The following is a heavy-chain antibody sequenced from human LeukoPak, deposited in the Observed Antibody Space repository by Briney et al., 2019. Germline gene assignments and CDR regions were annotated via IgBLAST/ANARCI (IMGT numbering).Heavy chain of an antibody. J-gene: IGHJ4*02. CDR2: INSAVSST. D-gene: IGHD5-24*01. CDR1: GFTFSTYW. Sequence: SGGSLRLSCAASGFTFSTYWMDWVRQAPGKGLVWVSRINSAVSSTTYADSVKGRFTISRDNAKNTLYLQINSLRAEDTAIYYCATEGRDGSFDYWGQGTLVTVSS. CDR3: ATEGRDGSFDY. V-gene: IGHV3-74*01.